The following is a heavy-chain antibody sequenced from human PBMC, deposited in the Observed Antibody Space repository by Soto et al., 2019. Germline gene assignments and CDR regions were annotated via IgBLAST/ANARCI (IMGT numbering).Heavy chain of an antibody. J-gene: IGHJ4*02. V-gene: IGHV4-30-4*01. D-gene: IGHD2-21*01. Sequence: PSETLSLTCSVSGGSIISSTYYWTWIRQPPGKGLEWIGYIYSSGSTYYNPSLKRRITISIDTSKNQFSLKVASVTAADTAFYYCYRSTGRYWGPGILVTVSS. CDR2: IYSSGST. CDR3: YRSTGRY. CDR1: GGSIISSTYY.